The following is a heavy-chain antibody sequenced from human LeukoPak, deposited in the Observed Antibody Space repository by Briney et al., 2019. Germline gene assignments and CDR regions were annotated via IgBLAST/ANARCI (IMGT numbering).Heavy chain of an antibody. CDR2: IKSEIDGGTT. V-gene: IGHV3-15*07. CDR3: TTGGSVIVAGTRAFDI. Sequence: PGGSLRLSCAASYFTFTNTWMNWVRQAPGRGLEWVGRIKSEIDGGTTDYAAPVQGRFTTSRDDSQATLYLQMNSLKTEDTAVYYCTTGGSVIVAGTRAFDIWGQGTLVTVSS. J-gene: IGHJ3*02. D-gene: IGHD5-12*01. CDR1: YFTFTNTW.